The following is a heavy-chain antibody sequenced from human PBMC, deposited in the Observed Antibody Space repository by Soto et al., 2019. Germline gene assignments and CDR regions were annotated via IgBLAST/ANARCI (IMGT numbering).Heavy chain of an antibody. Sequence: SETLSLTCTFSGCSISSGDYYWSWIRQPPGKGLEWIGYIYYSGSTYYNPSLKSRVTISVDTSKNQFSLKLSSVTAADTAVYYCARILRSVVTPGDFDYWGQGTLVTV. V-gene: IGHV4-30-4*01. CDR2: IYYSGST. J-gene: IGHJ4*02. CDR1: GCSISSGDYY. D-gene: IGHD2-15*01. CDR3: ARILRSVVTPGDFDY.